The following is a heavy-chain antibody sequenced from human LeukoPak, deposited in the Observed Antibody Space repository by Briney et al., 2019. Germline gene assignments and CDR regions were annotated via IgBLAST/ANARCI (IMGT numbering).Heavy chain of an antibody. CDR3: ARPGLNYYFGMDV. Sequence: GESLKISCKGSGYRFTNYWIGWVRQMPGKGLEWMGIIYPGDSDTRYSPSFQGQVTISADRSISTAYLQWSSLKASDTAMYYCARPGLNYYFGMDVWGQGTTVTVSS. J-gene: IGHJ6*02. V-gene: IGHV5-51*01. CDR1: GYRFTNYW. CDR2: IYPGDSDT.